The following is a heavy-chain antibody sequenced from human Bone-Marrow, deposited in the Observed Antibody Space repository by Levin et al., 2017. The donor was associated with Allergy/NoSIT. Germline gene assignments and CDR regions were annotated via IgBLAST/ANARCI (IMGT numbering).Heavy chain of an antibody. D-gene: IGHD1-26*01. J-gene: IGHJ4*02. V-gene: IGHV3-30*18. CDR2: ISYDGNNK. Sequence: GESLKISCAASGFSFSGYGMLWVRQAPGKGLEWVAVISYDGNNKDYADSVKGRFTISRDKSKNTLYLQMNSLRAEDTAVYYCAKVLRGSGSYYAIDCWGQGTLVTVSS. CDR3: AKVLRGSGSYYAIDC. CDR1: GFSFSGYG.